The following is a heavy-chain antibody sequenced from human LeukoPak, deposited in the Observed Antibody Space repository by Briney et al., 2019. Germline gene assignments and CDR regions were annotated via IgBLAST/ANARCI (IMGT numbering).Heavy chain of an antibody. V-gene: IGHV3-11*01. CDR2: ISSTGTTI. D-gene: IGHD1-14*01. J-gene: IGHJ4*02. Sequence: GGSLRLSCAASAFTFSDYYMSWIRQAPGKGLEWVSYISSTGTTIYYADSVKGRFTISRDNAKNSLYLQMNSLRAEDTAVYYCASQPVARTAIRRKVGYYFDYWGQGTLVTVSS. CDR1: AFTFSDYY. CDR3: ASQPVARTAIRRKVGYYFDY.